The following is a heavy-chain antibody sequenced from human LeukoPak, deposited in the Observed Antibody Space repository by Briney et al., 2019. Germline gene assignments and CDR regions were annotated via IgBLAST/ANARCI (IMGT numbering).Heavy chain of an antibody. CDR2: IWYDGSNI. CDR1: GFTFGSYG. CDR3: VRQQGGKISPFDY. J-gene: IGHJ4*02. Sequence: PGWSLRLSCAASGFTFGSYGMHWVRQAPGKGLEWVAVIWYDGSNIYYADFVEGRFTISRDNSRDTLFLQMNSLRAEDTAIYYCVRQQGGKISPFDYWGQGTRVTVSS. V-gene: IGHV3-33*01. D-gene: IGHD1-26*01.